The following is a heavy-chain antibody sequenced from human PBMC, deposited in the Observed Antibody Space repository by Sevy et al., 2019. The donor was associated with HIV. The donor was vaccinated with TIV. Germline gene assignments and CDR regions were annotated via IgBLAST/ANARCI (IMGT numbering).Heavy chain of an antibody. Sequence: ASVKVSCKASGYTFTGYYIHWVRQAPGQGLEWMGWINPNIGDKNYEQNFQGRVTMTRDTSINTAYMDLRSLKSDDTAVCYRATSTRGYSYDSFPDTFDICGHGTMVTVSS. J-gene: IGHJ3*02. D-gene: IGHD5-18*01. V-gene: IGHV1-2*02. CDR2: INPNIGDK. CDR1: GYTFTGYY. CDR3: ATSTRGYSYDSFPDTFDI.